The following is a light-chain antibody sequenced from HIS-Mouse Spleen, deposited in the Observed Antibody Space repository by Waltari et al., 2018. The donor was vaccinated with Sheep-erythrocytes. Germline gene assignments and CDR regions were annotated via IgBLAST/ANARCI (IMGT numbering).Light chain of an antibody. CDR1: QGISSY. CDR2: AAS. J-gene: IGKJ2*01. Sequence: AIRRTQSPSSLSPPTGDRVTITCRASQGISSYLAWYQQKPGKAPKLLIYAASTLQSGVPSRFSGSGSGTDFTLTISSLQSEDFATYYCQQYYSYPLTFGQGTKLEIK. V-gene: IGKV1-8*01. CDR3: QQYYSYPLT.